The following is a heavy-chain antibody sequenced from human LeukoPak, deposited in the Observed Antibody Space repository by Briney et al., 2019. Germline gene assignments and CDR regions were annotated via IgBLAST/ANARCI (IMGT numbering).Heavy chain of an antibody. CDR3: ASLEGSGSYYPRYFDY. J-gene: IGHJ4*02. D-gene: IGHD3-10*01. V-gene: IGHV3-30-3*01. CDR1: GFTFSSYA. Sequence: TGRSLRLSCTASGFTFSSYAMYWVRQAPGKGLDWVAVISHDGGNKYYADSVKGRFTISRDNSKKTLYLQMNSLRAEDTAVYYCASLEGSGSYYPRYFDYWGQGTLVTVSS. CDR2: ISHDGGNK.